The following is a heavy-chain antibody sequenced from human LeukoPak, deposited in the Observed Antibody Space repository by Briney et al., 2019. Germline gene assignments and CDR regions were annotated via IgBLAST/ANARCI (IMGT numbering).Heavy chain of an antibody. J-gene: IGHJ6*03. Sequence: PSETLSLTCTVSGGSISSYYWSWIRQPPGKGLEWIGYIYYSGSTNYNPSLKSRVTISVDTSKNQFSLKLSSVTAADTAVYYCAREGEDYDSSGYYYYYMDVWGKGTTVTVSS. V-gene: IGHV4-59*01. CDR2: IYYSGST. D-gene: IGHD3-22*01. CDR1: GGSISSYY. CDR3: AREGEDYDSSGYYYYYMDV.